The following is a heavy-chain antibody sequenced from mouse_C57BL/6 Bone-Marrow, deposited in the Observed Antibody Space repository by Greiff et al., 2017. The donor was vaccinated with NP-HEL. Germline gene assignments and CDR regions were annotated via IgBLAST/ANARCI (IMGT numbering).Heavy chain of an antibody. CDR1: GFTFSSYA. J-gene: IGHJ1*03. CDR3: ARYGTTVVATRYFDV. D-gene: IGHD1-1*01. CDR2: ISDGGSYT. V-gene: IGHV5-4*03. Sequence: EVKLVESGGGLVKPGGSLKLSCAASGFTFSSYAMSWVRQTPEKRLEWVATISDGGSYTYYPDNVKGRFTISRDNAKNNLYLQMSHLKSEDTAMYYCARYGTTVVATRYFDVWGTGTTVTVSS.